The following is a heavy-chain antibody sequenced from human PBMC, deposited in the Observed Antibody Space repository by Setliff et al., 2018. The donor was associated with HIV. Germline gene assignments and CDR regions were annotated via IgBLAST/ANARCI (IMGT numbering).Heavy chain of an antibody. D-gene: IGHD3-16*01. Sequence: ETLSLTCAVYGGSFSGYCWSWIRHPPGKGLEWIGTIYYSGTTYYNPSLMSRVTISVDTSKSHFSLRLSSVTAADTAVYYCARHRGAFRLDYWGQGTLVTVSS. CDR1: GGSFSGYC. CDR2: IYYSGTT. V-gene: IGHV4-34*01. CDR3: ARHRGAFRLDY. J-gene: IGHJ4*02.